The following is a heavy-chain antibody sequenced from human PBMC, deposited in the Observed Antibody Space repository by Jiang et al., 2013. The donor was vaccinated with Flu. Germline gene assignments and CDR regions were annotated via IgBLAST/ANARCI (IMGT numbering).Heavy chain of an antibody. CDR2: IIPILGMT. CDR3: AREDTSPLGFDS. D-gene: IGHD5-18*01. Sequence: SGAEVKKPGSSVKVSCQASGGTFSRYIISWVRQAPGQGLEWMGRIIPILGMTNYAQKFQGRVTITADRSTSAAFMELSSLKSEDTAVYYCAREDTSPLGFDSWGQGILVTVT. CDR1: GGTFSRYI. J-gene: IGHJ4*02. V-gene: IGHV1-69*04.